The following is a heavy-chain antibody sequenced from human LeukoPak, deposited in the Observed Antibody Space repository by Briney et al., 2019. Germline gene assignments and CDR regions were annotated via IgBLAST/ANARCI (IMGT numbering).Heavy chain of an antibody. CDR1: GFTFSSHG. V-gene: IGHV3-66*01. J-gene: IGHJ3*02. Sequence: GGSLRLSCAASGFTFSSHGMSWVRQPPGKGLEWVSVIYSGGSTYYADSVKGRFTISRDNSKNTLYLQMNSLRAEDTAVYYCARDLSPNIYSRTEANAFDIWGQGTMVTVSS. CDR3: ARDLSPNIYSRTEANAFDI. D-gene: IGHD6-13*01. CDR2: IYSGGST.